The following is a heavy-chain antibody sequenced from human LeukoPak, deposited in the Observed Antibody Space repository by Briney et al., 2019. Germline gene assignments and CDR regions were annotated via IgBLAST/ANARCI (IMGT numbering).Heavy chain of an antibody. CDR2: ISSSSSYI. CDR1: GFTFSSYW. J-gene: IGHJ6*02. Sequence: PGGSLRLSCAASGFTFSSYWMTWVRQAPGKGLEWVSSISSSSSYIYYADSVKGRFTISRDNAKNSLYLQMNSLRAEDTAVYYCAKTSTVTSWGGYYGMDVWGQGTTVTVSS. CDR3: AKTSTVTSWGGYYGMDV. V-gene: IGHV3-21*01. D-gene: IGHD4-17*01.